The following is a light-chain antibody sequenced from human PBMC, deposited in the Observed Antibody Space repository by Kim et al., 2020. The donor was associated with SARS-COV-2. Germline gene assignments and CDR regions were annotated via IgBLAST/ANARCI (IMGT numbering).Light chain of an antibody. CDR3: QQYGASPYT. CDR1: QTITSNY. CDR2: AAS. J-gene: IGKJ2*01. V-gene: IGKV3-20*01. Sequence: EIVLTQSPGTLFLSPGDRATLSCRASQTITSNYVAWFHQRPGQPPRLLIYAASSRAPAVPDRFSGSGSETEFTLTIRRLDPEDFGVFFCQQYGASPYTFGQGTNLAI.